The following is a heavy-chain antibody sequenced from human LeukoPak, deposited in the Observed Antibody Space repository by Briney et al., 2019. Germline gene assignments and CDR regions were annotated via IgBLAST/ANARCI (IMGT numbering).Heavy chain of an antibody. J-gene: IGHJ4*02. D-gene: IGHD3-9*01. CDR2: IRGTSSAM. V-gene: IGHV3-48*04. CDR1: GFSFSGYS. Sequence: GSLRLSCAASGFSFSGYSMKWVRQAPGKGLEWVAHIRGTSSAMNYAASVRGRFTISRDNAKNALFLEMSSLRAEDTAVYYCARDRDWSFDYWGQGTLVTVSS. CDR3: ARDRDWSFDY.